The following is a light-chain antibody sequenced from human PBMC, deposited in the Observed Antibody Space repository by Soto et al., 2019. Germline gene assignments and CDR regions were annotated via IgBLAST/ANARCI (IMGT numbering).Light chain of an antibody. V-gene: IGKV2-28*01. CDR3: MQALQTPAT. Sequence: DIVMTQSPLSLPVTPGEPASISCRSSQSLLHSNGYNYLDWYLQKPGQSPQLLIYLGSNRASGVPDRISGSGSGTDFPLKISRVEAEDVGVYYCMQALQTPATFGQGTKVEIK. J-gene: IGKJ1*01. CDR1: QSLLHSNGYNY. CDR2: LGS.